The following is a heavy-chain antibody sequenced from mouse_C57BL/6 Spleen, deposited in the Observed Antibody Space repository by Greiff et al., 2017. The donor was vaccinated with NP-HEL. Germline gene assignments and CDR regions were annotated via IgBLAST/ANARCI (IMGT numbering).Heavy chain of an antibody. V-gene: IGHV5-17*01. D-gene: IGHD1-1*01. CDR2: ISSGSSTI. CDR3: ARNPVITTVVARYYFDY. Sequence: EVQLVESGGGLVKPGGSLKLSCAASGFTFSDYGMHWVRQAPEKGLEWVAYISSGSSTIYYADTVKGRFTISRDNAKNTLFLQMTSLRSEDTAMYYCARNPVITTVVARYYFDYWGQGTTLTVSS. J-gene: IGHJ2*01. CDR1: GFTFSDYG.